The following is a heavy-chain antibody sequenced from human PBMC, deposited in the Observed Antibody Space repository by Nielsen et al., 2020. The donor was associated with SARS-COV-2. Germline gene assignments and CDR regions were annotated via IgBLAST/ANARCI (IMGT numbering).Heavy chain of an antibody. V-gene: IGHV3-7*01. D-gene: IGHD4-17*01. CDR1: GFTFSSYW. J-gene: IGHJ5*02. Sequence: GESLKISCAASGFTFSSYWMNWVRQAPGKGLEWVANIKQDGSEKYYGDSVKGRFTISRDNAKNSLYLQMNSLRAEDTAVYYCARVDDDYGDAGWDPWGQGTLVTVSS. CDR3: ARVDDDYGDAGWDP. CDR2: IKQDGSEK.